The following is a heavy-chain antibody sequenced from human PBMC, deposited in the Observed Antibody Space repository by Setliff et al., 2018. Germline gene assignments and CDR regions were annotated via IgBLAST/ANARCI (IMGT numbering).Heavy chain of an antibody. Sequence: SETLSLTCTVSGASLSSGSYYWSWIRQSAGKGLEWIGRIYTSGATTYSPSLKSRVSISADTSKNLFSLRLKSVTAADTAVYYCARLVRYCTRTSCQRTPGAEYWGQGTRVTVSS. J-gene: IGHJ4*02. V-gene: IGHV4-61*02. CDR2: IYTSGAT. CDR3: ARLVRYCTRTSCQRTPGAEY. CDR1: GASLSSGSYY. D-gene: IGHD2-2*01.